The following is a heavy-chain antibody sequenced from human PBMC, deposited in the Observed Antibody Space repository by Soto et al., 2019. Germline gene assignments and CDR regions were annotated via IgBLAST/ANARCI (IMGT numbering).Heavy chain of an antibody. CDR1: GFTFSSYA. J-gene: IGHJ5*02. CDR3: AKDLAHCSSTGCYAGANWFDP. V-gene: IGHV3-23*01. CDR2: ISGSGGST. D-gene: IGHD2-2*01. Sequence: EVQLLESGGGLVQPGGSLRLSCAASGFTFSSYAMSWVRQAPGKGLEWVSAISGSGGSTYYADSVKGRFTISRDNSKNTLYLQMKSLSAEDTAVYYCAKDLAHCSSTGCYAGANWFDPWGQGTLVTVSS.